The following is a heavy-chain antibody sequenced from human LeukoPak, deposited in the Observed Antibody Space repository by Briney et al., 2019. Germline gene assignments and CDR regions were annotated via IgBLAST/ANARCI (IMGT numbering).Heavy chain of an antibody. Sequence: SVKVSCKASGGTFSSYAISWVRQAPGQGLEWMGGIIPIFGTANYAQKFQGRVTITTDESTSTAYMELSSLRSEDTAVYYCARTPHYYDSSGYYGYYYYYMDVWGKGTTVTVSS. D-gene: IGHD3-22*01. J-gene: IGHJ6*03. CDR1: GGTFSSYA. CDR3: ARTPHYYDSSGYYGYYYYYMDV. V-gene: IGHV1-69*05. CDR2: IIPIFGTA.